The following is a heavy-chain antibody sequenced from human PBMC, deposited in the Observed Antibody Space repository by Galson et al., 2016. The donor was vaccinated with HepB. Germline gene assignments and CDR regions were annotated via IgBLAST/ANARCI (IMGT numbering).Heavy chain of an antibody. CDR1: DFTFSTYA. D-gene: IGHD6-13*01. V-gene: IGHV3-30*04. CDR3: ATDSGYSINWYPGY. CDR2: ISKDGSNI. J-gene: IGHJ4*02. Sequence: SLRLSCAASDFTFSTYAMHWVRQSPGKGLQWVAVISKDGSNIYYPDSVKGRFTISRDNSKNTLYLQMNSLRAEDTAIYYCATDSGYSINWYPGYWGQGTLVTVSS.